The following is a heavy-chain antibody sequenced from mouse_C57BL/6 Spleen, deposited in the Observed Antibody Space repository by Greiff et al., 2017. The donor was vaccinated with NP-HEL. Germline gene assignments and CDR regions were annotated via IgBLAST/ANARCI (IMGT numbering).Heavy chain of an antibody. J-gene: IGHJ3*01. CDR2: IDPENGDT. Sequence: EVQLQQSGAELVRPGASVKLSCTASGFNIKDDYMHWVKQRPEQGLEWIGWIDPENGDTEYASKFQGKATITADTSSNTAYLQLSSLTSEDTAVYYCTTISRGFAYWGQGTLVTVSA. CDR3: TTISRGFAY. CDR1: GFNIKDDY. V-gene: IGHV14-4*01.